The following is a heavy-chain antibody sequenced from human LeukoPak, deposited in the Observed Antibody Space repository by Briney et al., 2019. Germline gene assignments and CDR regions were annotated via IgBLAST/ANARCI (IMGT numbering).Heavy chain of an antibody. CDR2: INHSGST. CDR3: ARGPNYYGSGSYYRVFDY. V-gene: IGHV4-34*01. CDR1: GGSFSGYY. D-gene: IGHD3-10*01. Sequence: SETLSLTCAVYGGSFSGYYWSWIRQPPGKGLEWIGEINHSGSTNYNPSLKSRVTISVDTSKNQFSLKLSSVTAADTAVYYCARGPNYYGSGSYYRVFDYWGQGTPVTVSS. J-gene: IGHJ4*02.